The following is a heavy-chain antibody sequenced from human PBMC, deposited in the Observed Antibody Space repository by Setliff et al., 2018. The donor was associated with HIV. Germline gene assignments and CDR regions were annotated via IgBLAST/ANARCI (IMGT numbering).Heavy chain of an antibody. CDR1: GGSISSDY. V-gene: IGHV4-59*01. D-gene: IGHD2-2*01. CDR2: IYYSGST. CDR3: ARHNCGTTACYGVVV. Sequence: SETLSLTCTVSGGSISSDYWSWIRQPPGKGLEWIGYIYYSGSTNYNPSLKSRVTISVATSKNQFSLKVTSVTAADTAVYYCARHNCGTTACYGVVVWGQGTMVTVSS. J-gene: IGHJ3*01.